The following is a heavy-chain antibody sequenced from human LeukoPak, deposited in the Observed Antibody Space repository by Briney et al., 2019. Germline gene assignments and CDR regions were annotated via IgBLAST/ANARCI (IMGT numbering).Heavy chain of an antibody. D-gene: IGHD3-22*01. Sequence: SQTLSLTCTVSGGSISSGSYYWSWIRQPAGKGLEWIGRIYTSGSTNYNPSLKSRVTISVDTSKNQFSLKLSSVTAADTAVYYCARGDYYDSIDYWGQGTLVTVSS. CDR2: IYTSGST. V-gene: IGHV4-61*02. J-gene: IGHJ4*02. CDR3: ARGDYYDSIDY. CDR1: GGSISSGSYY.